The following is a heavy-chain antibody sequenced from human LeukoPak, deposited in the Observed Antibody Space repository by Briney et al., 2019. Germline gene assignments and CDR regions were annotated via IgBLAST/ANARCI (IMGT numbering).Heavy chain of an antibody. CDR3: ARGLRYSSGWYLDY. CDR1: GGSISSGGYS. V-gene: IGHV4-30-2*01. Sequence: SQTLSLTCAVSGGSISSGGYSWSWIRQPPGKGLEWIGYIYHSGSTYYNPSLKSRVTISVDRSKNQFSLKLSSVTAADTAVYYCARGLRYSSGWYLDYWGQGTLVTVSS. CDR2: IYHSGST. D-gene: IGHD6-19*01. J-gene: IGHJ4*02.